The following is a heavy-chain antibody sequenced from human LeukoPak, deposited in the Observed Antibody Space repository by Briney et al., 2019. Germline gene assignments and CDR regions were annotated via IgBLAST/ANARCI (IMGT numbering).Heavy chain of an antibody. CDR1: GGSISSSSYY. J-gene: IGHJ4*02. CDR3: ERLGATLGYCSGGSCQFDY. CDR2: IYYSGST. V-gene: IGHV4-39*01. D-gene: IGHD2-15*01. Sequence: SETLSLTCTVSGGSISSSSYYWGWIRQPPGKGLEWIGSIYYSGSTYYNPSLKSRVTISVDTSKNQFSLKLSSVTAADTSVYYCERLGATLGYCSGGSCQFDYWGQGTLVTVSS.